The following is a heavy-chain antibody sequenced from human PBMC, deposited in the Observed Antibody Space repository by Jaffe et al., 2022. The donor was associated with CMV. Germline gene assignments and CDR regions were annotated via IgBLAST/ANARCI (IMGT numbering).Heavy chain of an antibody. D-gene: IGHD5-12*01. CDR2: INVGNDNT. J-gene: IGHJ3*02. CDR3: ARDAGRVAQDGFDI. Sequence: QVQLVQSGTEVKKPGASVMVSCKASGYTFIRYALHWVRQAPGQRLEWMGWINVGNDNTKYSQKFQGRVTFTRDTSATTAYMELSSLRSEDTAVYYCARDAGRVAQDGFDIWGQGTMVTVSS. CDR1: GYTFIRYA. V-gene: IGHV1-3*01.